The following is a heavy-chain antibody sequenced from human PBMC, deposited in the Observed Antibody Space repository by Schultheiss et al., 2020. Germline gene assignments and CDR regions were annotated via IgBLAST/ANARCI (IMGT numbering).Heavy chain of an antibody. CDR2: ITPIFNTT. D-gene: IGHD6-13*01. J-gene: IGHJ4*02. V-gene: IGHV1-69*13. CDR3: ARGGGHLRLIAAFLYYFDY. Sequence: SVKVSCKASGDTFNTYPINWVRQAPGQGLEWMGGITPIFNTTNYAQKFQDRVTITADESTSTAYMELSSLRSEDTAVYYCARGGGHLRLIAAFLYYFDYWGRGTLVTVSS. CDR1: GDTFNTYP.